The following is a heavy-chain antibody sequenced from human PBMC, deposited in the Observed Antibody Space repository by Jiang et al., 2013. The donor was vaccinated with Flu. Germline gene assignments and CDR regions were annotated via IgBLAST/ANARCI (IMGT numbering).Heavy chain of an antibody. CDR2: IDPGDSDT. J-gene: IGHJ4*02. D-gene: IGHD2-2*01. V-gene: IGHV5-51*01. CDR3: ARVWDCSSTSCSPLFDY. Sequence: EWMGIIDPGDSDTRYSPSFEGQVTISADKAISTAYLQWSSLKASDTAMYYCARVWDCSSTSCSPLFDYWGQGTLVTVSS.